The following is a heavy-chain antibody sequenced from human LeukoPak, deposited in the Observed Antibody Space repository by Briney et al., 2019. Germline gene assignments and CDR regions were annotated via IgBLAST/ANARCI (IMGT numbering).Heavy chain of an antibody. CDR2: ISGVVVST. Sequence: GGSLRLSSAASGFTFSSYAIRWVRPAPGKGREGGSAISGVVVSTYSADSVKGRFTISRDSTKNTLYLQMNSVRAEDTAVYFCAKRGVVIRVVLVGFHKEAYYFDSWGQGALVTVSS. D-gene: IGHD3-10*01. CDR1: GFTFSSYA. V-gene: IGHV3-23*01. CDR3: AKRGVVIRVVLVGFHKEAYYFDS. J-gene: IGHJ4*02.